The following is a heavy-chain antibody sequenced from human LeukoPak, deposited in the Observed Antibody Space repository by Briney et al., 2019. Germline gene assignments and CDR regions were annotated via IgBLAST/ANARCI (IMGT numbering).Heavy chain of an antibody. Sequence: PGGSLRLSCETSGFTFSSYGMHWVRQGPGKGLEWVAFIRYDGSNEHYADSVKGRFTISRDNSKNTLYLQMNSLRADDTAVYYCAKDGISMVRGLKSQYYYYMDVWGKGTTVTISS. CDR3: AKDGISMVRGLKSQYYYYMDV. CDR1: GFTFSSYG. V-gene: IGHV3-30*02. D-gene: IGHD3-10*01. J-gene: IGHJ6*03. CDR2: IRYDGSNE.